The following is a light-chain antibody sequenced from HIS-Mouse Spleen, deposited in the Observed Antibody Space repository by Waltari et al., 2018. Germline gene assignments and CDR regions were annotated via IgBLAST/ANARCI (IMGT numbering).Light chain of an antibody. Sequence: QSALTQPASVSGSPGQSITISCTGTSSDVGGYNYVSWYQQHPGKAPKLMIYDVSNRPSGVSNRVSGSKSGHTASLTISGLQAEDEADYYCSSYTSSSTYVFGTGTKVTVL. CDR3: SSYTSSSTYV. CDR2: DVS. V-gene: IGLV2-14*03. J-gene: IGLJ1*01. CDR1: SSDVGGYNY.